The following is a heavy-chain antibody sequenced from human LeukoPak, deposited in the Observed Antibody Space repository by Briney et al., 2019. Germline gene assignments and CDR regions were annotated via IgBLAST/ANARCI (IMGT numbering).Heavy chain of an antibody. Sequence: SGGSLRLSCAASGFTFSSYEMNWVRQAPGKGLEWVSYISSSGSTIYYADSVKGRFTISRDNAKNSLYLQMNSLRAEDTAVYYCSRVSGTNYGAFDIWGQGTMVTVSS. V-gene: IGHV3-48*03. CDR2: ISSSGSTI. D-gene: IGHD3-10*01. J-gene: IGHJ3*02. CDR3: SRVSGTNYGAFDI. CDR1: GFTFSSYE.